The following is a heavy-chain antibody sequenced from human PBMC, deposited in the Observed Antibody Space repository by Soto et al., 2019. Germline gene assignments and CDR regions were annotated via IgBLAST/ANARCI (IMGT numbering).Heavy chain of an antibody. CDR3: ARGFSTDFDW. V-gene: IGHV4-31*03. CDR2: IYYSGTA. CDR1: GDSISSGLYY. Sequence: SDTLCLTCNVSGDSISSGLYYWSWIRQHPEKGLEWIGYIYYSGTAQYSPSFKSRITMSVDTSKSQFSLKMTSLTAADTAIYYCARGFSTDFDW. D-gene: IGHD3-3*01. J-gene: IGHJ5*01.